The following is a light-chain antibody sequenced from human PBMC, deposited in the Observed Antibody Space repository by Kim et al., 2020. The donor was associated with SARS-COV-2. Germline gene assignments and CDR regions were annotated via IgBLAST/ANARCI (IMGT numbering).Light chain of an antibody. J-gene: IGLJ3*02. CDR1: SSHIGNYNY. CDR3: TSYTDMNTWV. CDR2: GVN. Sequence: GQSITIACTGTSSHIGNYNYVSWHQQHPDKAPKLMIFGVNKRPSGVSDRFSGSKSGNTASLTISGLQAEDEAHYYCTSYTDMNTWVFGGGTQLTVL. V-gene: IGLV2-14*04.